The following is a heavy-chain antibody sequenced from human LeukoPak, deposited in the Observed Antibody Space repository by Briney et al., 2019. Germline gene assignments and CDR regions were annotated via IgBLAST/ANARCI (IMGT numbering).Heavy chain of an antibody. CDR3: ARDRGDGFDY. CDR2: TRNKANSYTT. CDR1: GFTFSDHY. V-gene: IGHV3-72*01. Sequence: GGSLRLSCAASGFTFSDHYMDWVRQAPGKGLEWVGRTRNKANSYTTEYAASVKGRFTISRDDSKNSLYLQMNSQKTEDTAVYYCARDRGDGFDYWGQGTLVTVSS. D-gene: IGHD3-10*01. J-gene: IGHJ4*02.